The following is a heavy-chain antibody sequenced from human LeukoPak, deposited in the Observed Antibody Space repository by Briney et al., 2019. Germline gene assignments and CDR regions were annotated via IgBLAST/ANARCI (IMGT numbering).Heavy chain of an antibody. CDR3: ARHRGWYSSDDAFDI. J-gene: IGHJ3*02. D-gene: IGHD6-19*01. CDR1: GYSFTSYW. CDR2: IYPGDSDT. Sequence: GESLKISCKGSGYSFTSYWIGWVRQMPGKGLEWMGIIYPGDSDTRYSPSFQGQVTISADKSIRTAYLQWSSLKASDTAMYYCARHRGWYSSDDAFDIWGQGTMVTVSS. V-gene: IGHV5-51*01.